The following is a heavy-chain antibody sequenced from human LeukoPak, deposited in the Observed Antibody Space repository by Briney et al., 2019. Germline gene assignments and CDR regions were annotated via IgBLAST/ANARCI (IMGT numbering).Heavy chain of an antibody. J-gene: IGHJ5*02. CDR2: ISAYNGNT. D-gene: IGHD2-15*01. Sequence: ASVRVSCKASGYTFTIYVISWVRQAPGQGREWMGWISAYNGNTNYAQKLQGRVTMTTDTSTSTAYMELRSRRSDDTAVYYCARDIVVVVAATKDYNWFDPWGQGTLVTVSS. CDR1: GYTFTIYV. V-gene: IGHV1-18*01. CDR3: ARDIVVVVAATKDYNWFDP.